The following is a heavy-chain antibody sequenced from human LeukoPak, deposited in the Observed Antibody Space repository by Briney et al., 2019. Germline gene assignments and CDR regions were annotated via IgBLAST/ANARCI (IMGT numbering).Heavy chain of an antibody. Sequence: PGGSLRLSCAASGFTVSGNYMSWVRQAPGKGLDWVSVIYVGGRTYYADSVKGRFTISRDNSKNTLYLQMNSLRAEDTAVYYCARVDTAMVIDYWGQGTLVTVSS. CDR1: GFTVSGNY. D-gene: IGHD5-18*01. J-gene: IGHJ4*02. CDR3: ARVDTAMVIDY. CDR2: IYVGGRT. V-gene: IGHV3-53*01.